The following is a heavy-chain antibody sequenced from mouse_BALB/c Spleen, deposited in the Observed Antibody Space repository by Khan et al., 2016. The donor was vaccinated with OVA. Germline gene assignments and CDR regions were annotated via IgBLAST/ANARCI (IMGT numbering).Heavy chain of an antibody. CDR2: IWSGGST. CDR3: ARRDYGSSYGFAY. D-gene: IGHD1-1*01. CDR1: DFSLTNYG. J-gene: IGHJ3*01. Sequence: QVQLQQSGPGLVQPSQSLSITCTVSDFSLTNYGVHWVRQSPGQGLEWLGVIWSGGSTDYNVAFISRLSITKANSKSQVFFKMNSLQVDDTAIYYCARRDYGSSYGFAYWGQGTLVTVSA. V-gene: IGHV2-4*02.